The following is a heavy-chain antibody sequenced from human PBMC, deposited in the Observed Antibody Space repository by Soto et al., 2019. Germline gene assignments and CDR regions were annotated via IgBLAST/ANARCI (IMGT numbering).Heavy chain of an antibody. CDR2: ISSSSSYI. D-gene: IGHD2-2*01. CDR3: AGNRDIVVVPAVIAYYYYYGMDV. CDR1: GFTFSSYS. V-gene: IGHV3-21*01. J-gene: IGHJ6*02. Sequence: GGSLRLSCAASGFTFSSYSMNWVRQAPGKGLEWVSSISSSSSYIYYADSVKGRFTISRDNAKNSLYLQMNSLRAEDTAVYYCAGNRDIVVVPAVIAYYYYYGMDVWGQGTTVTVSS.